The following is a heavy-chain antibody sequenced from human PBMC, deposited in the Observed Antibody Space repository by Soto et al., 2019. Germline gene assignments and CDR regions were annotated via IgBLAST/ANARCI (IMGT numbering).Heavy chain of an antibody. V-gene: IGHV3-23*01. Sequence: PGGSLRLSCVASGFIFSNYAISWLRQGPGKGLEWVSAIIGSGGSTYYADSVKGRFSVSRDNSKNTLYLQMNSLRAEDKAVYYCAKDRNYYDSSGYDYWGQGTLVTVSS. J-gene: IGHJ4*02. CDR3: AKDRNYYDSSGYDY. CDR1: GFIFSNYA. D-gene: IGHD3-22*01. CDR2: IIGSGGST.